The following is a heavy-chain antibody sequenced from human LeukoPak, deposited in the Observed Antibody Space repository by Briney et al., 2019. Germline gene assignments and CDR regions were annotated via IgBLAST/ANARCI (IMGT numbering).Heavy chain of an antibody. V-gene: IGHV4-34*01. CDR3: ARGGIMFDP. Sequence: KPSETLSLTCAAYGGSFSGYYWSWIRQPPGKGLEWIGEINHSGSTNYNPSLKSRVTISVDTSKNQFSLKLSSVTAADTAVYYCARGGIMFDPWGQGTLVTVSS. CDR1: GGSFSGYY. D-gene: IGHD1-26*01. CDR2: INHSGST. J-gene: IGHJ5*02.